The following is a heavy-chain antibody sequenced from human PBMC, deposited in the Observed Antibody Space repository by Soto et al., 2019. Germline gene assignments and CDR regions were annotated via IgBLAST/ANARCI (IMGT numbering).Heavy chain of an antibody. Sequence: LLILSLTCSVAGGSISSYYWRWILQNTGKGLEWIGYIYYSGSTNYNPSLKSRVTISVDTSKNQFSLKLSSVTAADTAVYYCARDVINFWSGSRAYYMDVWGKGTTVTVSS. J-gene: IGHJ6*03. CDR1: GGSISSYY. CDR2: IYYSGST. CDR3: ARDVINFWSGSRAYYMDV. V-gene: IGHV4-59*01. D-gene: IGHD3-3*01.